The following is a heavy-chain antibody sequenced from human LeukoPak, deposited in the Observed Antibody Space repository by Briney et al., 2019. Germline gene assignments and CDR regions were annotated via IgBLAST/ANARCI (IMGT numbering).Heavy chain of an antibody. V-gene: IGHV1-24*01. J-gene: IGHJ5*02. CDR1: GYSLTELS. Sequence: ASVKVSCKVSGYSLTELSIHWVRQAPGKGLEWMGGFDPEDAERVYAQKLQGRVTMTEDTSTDTAYMELSRLRSEDTAVYYCARAGAYSYGAHNWFDPWGQGTLVTVSS. CDR3: ARAGAYSYGAHNWFDP. CDR2: FDPEDAER. D-gene: IGHD5-18*01.